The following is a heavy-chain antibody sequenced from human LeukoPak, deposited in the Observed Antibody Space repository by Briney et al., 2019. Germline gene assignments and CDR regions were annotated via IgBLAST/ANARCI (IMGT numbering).Heavy chain of an antibody. CDR2: INPNSGGT. CDR3: ARDYYDSSGYRDY. J-gene: IGHJ4*02. Sequence: GASVKVSCKASGYTFTGYYMHWARQAHGQGLEWMGRINPNSGGTNYAQKFQGRVTMTRDTSISTAYVELSRLRSDDTAVYYCARDYYDSSGYRDYWGQGTLVTVSS. D-gene: IGHD3-22*01. CDR1: GYTFTGYY. V-gene: IGHV1-2*06.